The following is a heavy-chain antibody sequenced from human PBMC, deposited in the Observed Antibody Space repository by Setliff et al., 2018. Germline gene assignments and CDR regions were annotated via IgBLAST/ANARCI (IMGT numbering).Heavy chain of an antibody. V-gene: IGHV1-18*01. CDR3: ARDWVEDYGGILHYYYYYIDV. CDR1: GGTLSNYG. D-gene: IGHD4-17*01. Sequence: ASVKVSCKASGGTLSNYGLSWMRQAPGQGLEWMGWISAYNGNTNYAPKLQGRVTMTTETSTSTAYMELRSLRSDDTAVYYCARDWVEDYGGILHYYYYYIDVWGKGTPVTVSS. J-gene: IGHJ6*03. CDR2: ISAYNGNT.